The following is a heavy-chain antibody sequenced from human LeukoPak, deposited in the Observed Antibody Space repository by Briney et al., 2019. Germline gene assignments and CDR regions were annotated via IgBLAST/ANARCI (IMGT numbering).Heavy chain of an antibody. CDR1: GGSVNSGDYY. V-gene: IGHV4-61*08. CDR2: MYYGGST. Sequence: SETLSLTCTVSGGSVNSGDYYWSWIRQPPGKGLECIGYMYYGGSTNYHPSLKSRVTISVDTSKNQFSLKLSSVTAADTAVYYCAKIRRYYYDRSGYPNYWGQGTLVTVSS. CDR3: AKIRRYYYDRSGYPNY. J-gene: IGHJ4*02. D-gene: IGHD3-22*01.